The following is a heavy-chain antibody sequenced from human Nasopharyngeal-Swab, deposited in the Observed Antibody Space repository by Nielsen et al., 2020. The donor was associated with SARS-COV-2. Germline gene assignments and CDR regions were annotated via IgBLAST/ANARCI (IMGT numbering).Heavy chain of an antibody. Sequence: SVKVSCKASGFTFTSSAMQWVRQARGQRLEWIGWIVVGSGNTNYAQKFQERVTITRDMSTSTAYMELSSLRSEDMAVYYCAAGGGYGSGSYHDAGVEYWGQGTLVTVSS. CDR2: IVVGSGNT. D-gene: IGHD3-10*01. V-gene: IGHV1-58*02. J-gene: IGHJ4*02. CDR3: AAGGGYGSGSYHDAGVEY. CDR1: GFTFTSSA.